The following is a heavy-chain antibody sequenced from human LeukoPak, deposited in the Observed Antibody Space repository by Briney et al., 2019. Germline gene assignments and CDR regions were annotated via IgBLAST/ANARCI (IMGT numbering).Heavy chain of an antibody. D-gene: IGHD2-15*01. CDR1: GFTFDDYA. CDR3: AKDLAGGRGWYYFDY. CDR2: ISGDGGST. V-gene: IGHV3-43*02. Sequence: GGSLRLSCAASGFTFDDYAMHWVRQAPGKGLEWVPLISGDGGSTYYADSVKGRFTISRDNSKNSLYLQMNSLRTEDTALYYCAKDLAGGRGWYYFDYWGQGTLVTVSS. J-gene: IGHJ4*02.